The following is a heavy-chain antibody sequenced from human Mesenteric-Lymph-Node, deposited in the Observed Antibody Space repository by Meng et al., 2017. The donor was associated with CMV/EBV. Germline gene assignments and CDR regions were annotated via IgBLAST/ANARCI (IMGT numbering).Heavy chain of an antibody. Sequence: SETLSLTCTVSGASIRSSFWSWIRQPPGKGLEWIGFVYHTGSTNYNPSLKSRVTMSIDTSKNQFSLKLTSVTAADTAVYYCAKDQQLNGGGWFDPWGQGALVTVSS. V-gene: IGHV4-59*01. CDR1: GASIRSSF. D-gene: IGHD1-1*01. CDR3: AKDQQLNGGGWFDP. CDR2: VYHTGST. J-gene: IGHJ5*02.